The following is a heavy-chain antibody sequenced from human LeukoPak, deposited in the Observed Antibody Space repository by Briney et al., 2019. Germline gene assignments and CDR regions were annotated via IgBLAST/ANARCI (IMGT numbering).Heavy chain of an antibody. D-gene: IGHD2-2*01. CDR1: GFTFRSYS. V-gene: IGHV3-48*01. CDR3: AGLKVVPPATYPVDP. J-gene: IGHJ5*02. Sequence: PGGSLRLSCVTSGFTFRSYSMYWVRQAPGKGLEWISYISSSSSTIYYADSVKGRFTISRDNSKNSLYLQMNSLRAEDTAVYYCAGLKVVPPATYPVDPWGQGTLVTVSS. CDR2: ISSSSSTI.